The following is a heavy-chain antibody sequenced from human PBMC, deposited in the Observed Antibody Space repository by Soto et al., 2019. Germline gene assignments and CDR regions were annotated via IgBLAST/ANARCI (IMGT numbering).Heavy chain of an antibody. CDR2: IYYSGGT. D-gene: IGHD2-15*01. V-gene: IGHV4-31*03. J-gene: IGHJ5*02. CDR3: ARATGCSGGSCYSVNWFDP. Sequence: SETLSLTCTVSGGSISSSGSYWSWIRQHPGKGLEWIGYIYYSGGTYYNPSLKSRVSISIDKSENQFSLKLSSVTAADTAVYYCARATGCSGGSCYSVNWFDPWGQGTLVTVSS. CDR1: GGSISSSGSY.